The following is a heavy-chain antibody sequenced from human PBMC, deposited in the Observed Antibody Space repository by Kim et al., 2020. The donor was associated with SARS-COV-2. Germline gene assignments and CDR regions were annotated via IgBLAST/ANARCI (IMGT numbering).Heavy chain of an antibody. CDR1: GFTFSSFA. V-gene: IGHV3-23*01. D-gene: IGHD3-9*01. CDR3: AKGIGGLLINLDN. CDR2: ISGAGGST. Sequence: GGSLRLSCAASGFTFSSFAMSWVRQAPGKGLEWVSGISGAGGSTYYAGSVKGRFAISRDNSKNTLYLQMNSLRAEDTAVYYCAKGIGGLLINLDNWGQGTLVTVSS. J-gene: IGHJ4*02.